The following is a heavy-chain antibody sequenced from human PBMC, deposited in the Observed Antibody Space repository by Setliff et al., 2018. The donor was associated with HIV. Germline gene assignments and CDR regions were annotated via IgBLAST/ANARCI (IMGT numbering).Heavy chain of an antibody. V-gene: IGHV1-2*02. D-gene: IGHD5-18*01. CDR3: ARSYIAFLSTWYYGMDV. Sequence: ASVKVSCKTSGYTFTGHYLHWVRQAPGQGLEWMGWIDPKSGDTSYAQKFQGRVTFTSDTSVSTAYMDLTTLSSADTAIYYCARSYIAFLSTWYYGMDVWGQGTTVTVSS. CDR1: GYTFTGHY. J-gene: IGHJ6*02. CDR2: IDPKSGDT.